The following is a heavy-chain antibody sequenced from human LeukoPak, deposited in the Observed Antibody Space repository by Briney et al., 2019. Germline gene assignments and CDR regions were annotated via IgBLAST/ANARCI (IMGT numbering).Heavy chain of an antibody. CDR3: AKDENSGSYYHY. Sequence: PGGSLRLSCAASGFTFSSYGMHWVRQAPGKGLEWVAVISYDGSNKYYADSVKGRFTISRDNSKNTLYLQMNSLRAEDTAVYYCAKDENSGSYYHYWGQGTLVTVYS. D-gene: IGHD1-26*01. J-gene: IGHJ4*02. CDR1: GFTFSSYG. V-gene: IGHV3-30*18. CDR2: ISYDGSNK.